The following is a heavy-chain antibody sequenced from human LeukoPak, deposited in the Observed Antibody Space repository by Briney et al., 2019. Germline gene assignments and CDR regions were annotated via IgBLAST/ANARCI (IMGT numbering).Heavy chain of an antibody. J-gene: IGHJ4*02. Sequence: SETLSLTCAVYGGSFSGYYWSWVRQPPGKGLEWIGEINHSGSTNYNPPLKSRVTISVDTSKNQFSLKLSYVSAADTAVYYCARFYYYGSGRRFDYWGQGTLVTVSS. CDR2: INHSGST. D-gene: IGHD3-10*01. CDR3: ARFYYYGSGRRFDY. V-gene: IGHV4-34*01. CDR1: GGSFSGYY.